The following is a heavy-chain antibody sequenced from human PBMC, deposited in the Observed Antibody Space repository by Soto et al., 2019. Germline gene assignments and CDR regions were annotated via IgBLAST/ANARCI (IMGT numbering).Heavy chain of an antibody. CDR3: ASPLSYYYAMDV. V-gene: IGHV3-74*01. CDR2: INSDGRST. J-gene: IGHJ6*02. Sequence: GGSLRLSCAASGFPFSSYAMSWVRQAPGKGLVWVSHINSDGRSTNYADSVKGRFTISRDNAKNTLYLQMNSLRAEDTAIYYCASPLSYYYAMDVRGQGTTVTVSS. CDR1: GFPFSSYA.